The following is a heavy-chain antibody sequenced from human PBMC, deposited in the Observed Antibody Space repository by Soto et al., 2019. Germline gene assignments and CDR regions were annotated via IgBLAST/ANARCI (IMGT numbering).Heavy chain of an antibody. CDR2: ISGSGGST. J-gene: IGHJ4*02. V-gene: IGHV3-23*01. Sequence: EVQLLESGGGLVQPGGSLRLSCAASGFTFSSYAMRWVRQAPGKGLEWVSAISGSGGSTYYADSVKGRFTISRDNSKNTLYLQMNSLRAEDTAVYYCAKRPNYYDSSGSAYWGQGTLVTVSS. CDR3: AKRPNYYDSSGSAY. D-gene: IGHD3-22*01. CDR1: GFTFSSYA.